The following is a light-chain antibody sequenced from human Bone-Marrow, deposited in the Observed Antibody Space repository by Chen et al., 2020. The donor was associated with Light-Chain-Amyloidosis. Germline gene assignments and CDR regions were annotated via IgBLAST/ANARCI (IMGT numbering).Light chain of an antibody. CDR1: NIGSTS. J-gene: IGLJ3*02. V-gene: IGLV3-21*02. CDR2: DDS. Sequence: SYVLTQPSSVSVAPGQTATIACGGNNIGSTSVHWYQQTPGQAPLLVVYDDSDRPSGIPERLAGSNSGNTATLTSSRVEAGDEGDYYCQVWDRSSDRPVFGGGTKLTVL. CDR3: QVWDRSSDRPV.